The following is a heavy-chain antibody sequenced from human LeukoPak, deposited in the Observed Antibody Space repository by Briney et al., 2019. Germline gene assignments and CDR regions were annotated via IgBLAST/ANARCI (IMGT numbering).Heavy chain of an antibody. Sequence: PSETLSLTCTVSGGSITTYYWSWIRQLPGKGLEWIGYIYYSGRTDYSPSLKSRVTISVDTSKNEFSLKLSSVTAADTAVYYCARTRRDGHNQLSGLDYWGQGTLVTVSS. CDR1: GGSITTYY. D-gene: IGHD5-24*01. CDR2: IYYSGRT. J-gene: IGHJ4*02. CDR3: ARTRRDGHNQLSGLDY. V-gene: IGHV4-59*01.